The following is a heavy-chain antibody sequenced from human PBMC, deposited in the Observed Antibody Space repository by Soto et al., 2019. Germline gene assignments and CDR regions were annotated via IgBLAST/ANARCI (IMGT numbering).Heavy chain of an antibody. CDR1: GGSISSSSYY. J-gene: IGHJ4*02. CDR3: ARTYYYYDSSGPDY. CDR2: IYYSGST. D-gene: IGHD3-22*01. V-gene: IGHV4-39*01. Sequence: SETLSLTCTVSGGSISSSSYYWGWIRQPPGKGLEWIGIIYYSGSTYYNPSLKSRVTISVDTSKNQFSLKLSSVTAADTAVYYCARTYYYYDSSGPDYWGQGTLVTVS.